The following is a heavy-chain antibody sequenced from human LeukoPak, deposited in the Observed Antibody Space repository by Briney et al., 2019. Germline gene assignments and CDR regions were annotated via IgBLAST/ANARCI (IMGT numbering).Heavy chain of an antibody. CDR1: GGSISSYY. V-gene: IGHV4-59*01. CDR3: ARDLGDRAFDP. Sequence: PSETLSLTCTVSGGSISSYYWSWIRQPPGKGLERIGYIYYSGSTNYNPSLKSRVTISVDTSKNQFSLKLSSVTAADTAVYYCARDLGDRAFDPWGQGTLVTVSS. CDR2: IYYSGST. D-gene: IGHD1-26*01. J-gene: IGHJ5*02.